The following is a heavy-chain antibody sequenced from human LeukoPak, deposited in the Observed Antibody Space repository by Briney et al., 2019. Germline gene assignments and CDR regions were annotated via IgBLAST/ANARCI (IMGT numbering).Heavy chain of an antibody. V-gene: IGHV3-73*01. Sequence: GGSLRLSCAASGFTFSGSAMHWVRQASGKGLEWVGRIRSKANSYATAYAASVKGRFTISRDDSKNTLYVQMNSLTAEDTAIYYCAKATGNLGNWGQGTLVTVSS. CDR3: AKATGNLGN. D-gene: IGHD1-1*01. CDR1: GFTFSGSA. J-gene: IGHJ4*02. CDR2: IRSKANSYAT.